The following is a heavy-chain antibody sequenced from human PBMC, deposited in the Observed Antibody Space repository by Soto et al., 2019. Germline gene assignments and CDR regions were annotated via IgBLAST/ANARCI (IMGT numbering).Heavy chain of an antibody. V-gene: IGHV1-8*01. Sequence: ASVKVSCRASGYTFTSYDINWVRQATGQGLEWMGWMNPNSGNTGYAQKFQGRVTMTRNTSISTAYMELNSLRSEDTAVYYCARLRGGFYDILTGYYSRWLDPWGQGTLVTVSS. CDR2: MNPNSGNT. CDR3: ARLRGGFYDILTGYYSRWLDP. CDR1: GYTFTSYD. J-gene: IGHJ5*02. D-gene: IGHD3-9*01.